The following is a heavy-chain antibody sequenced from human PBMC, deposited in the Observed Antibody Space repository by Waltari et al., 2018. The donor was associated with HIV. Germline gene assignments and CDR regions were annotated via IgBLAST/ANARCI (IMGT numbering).Heavy chain of an antibody. J-gene: IGHJ6*02. V-gene: IGHV4-4*07. Sequence: QVQLLESGPGLVKPSETLSLTCPVSGDSISGYYWSWIRQPAGKGLEWIGRIYTTGSTNYNPSLKSRVTMSVDTSKNQFSLNLTSVTAADTAVYYCARQGVVVITPRRDFYYGLDVWGQGTTVAVSS. CDR3: ARQGVVVITPRRDFYYGLDV. CDR1: GDSISGYY. CDR2: IYTTGST. D-gene: IGHD3-22*01.